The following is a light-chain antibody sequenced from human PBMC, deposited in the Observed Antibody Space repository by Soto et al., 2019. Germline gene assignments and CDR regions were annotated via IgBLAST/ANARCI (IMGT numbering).Light chain of an antibody. CDR1: QSSNW. CDR3: QQYNSFSPDT. CDR2: DAS. J-gene: IGKJ2*01. V-gene: IGKV1-5*01. Sequence: DIQLTQSPSTLSASVGDRVTITCRASQSSNWLAWYQQKPGKAPKLLIYDASSLESGVSSRFSGSGSGTEFTLTVSSLQPDDSATYYCQQYNSFSPDTFGQGTKLXIK.